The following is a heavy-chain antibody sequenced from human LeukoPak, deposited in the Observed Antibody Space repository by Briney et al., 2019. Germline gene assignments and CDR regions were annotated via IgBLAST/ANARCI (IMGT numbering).Heavy chain of an antibody. D-gene: IGHD6-19*01. J-gene: IGHJ4*02. CDR1: GFAFSSYS. CDR3: ARKGPAAVAGKSGGYYFDY. CDR2: ISSSSSYI. Sequence: GGSLRLSCAASGFAFSSYSMNWVRQAPGKGLEWVSSISSSSSYIYYADSVKGRFTISRDNAKNSLYLQMNSLRAEDTAVYYCARKGPAAVAGKSGGYYFDYWGQGTLVTVSS. V-gene: IGHV3-21*01.